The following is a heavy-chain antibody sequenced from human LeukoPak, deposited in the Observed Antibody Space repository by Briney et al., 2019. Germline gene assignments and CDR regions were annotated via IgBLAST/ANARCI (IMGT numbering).Heavy chain of an antibody. V-gene: IGHV1-18*01. CDR3: ATAVKYYYDSSGYSSYFDY. Sequence: ASVKVSCKASGYTFTSYGISWVRQAPGQGLEWMGWISAYNGNTNYAQKLQGRVTMTTDTSTSTAYMELRSLRSEDTAVYYCATAVKYYYDSSGYSSYFDYWGQGTLVTVSS. D-gene: IGHD3-22*01. J-gene: IGHJ4*02. CDR2: ISAYNGNT. CDR1: GYTFTSYG.